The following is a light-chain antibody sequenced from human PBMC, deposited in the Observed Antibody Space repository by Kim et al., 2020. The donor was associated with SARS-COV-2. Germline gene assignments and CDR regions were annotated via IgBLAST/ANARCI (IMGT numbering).Light chain of an antibody. CDR1: SSNIGAGYD. J-gene: IGLJ3*02. CDR3: QSFDISLSGSGV. V-gene: IGLV1-40*01. CDR2: GDN. Sequence: VTISCTGSSSNIGAGYDVHWYQQLPGTAPKLLIYGDNNRPSGVPDRFSGSKSGTSASLAITGLQAEDEADYYCQSFDISLSGSGVFGGGTQLTVL.